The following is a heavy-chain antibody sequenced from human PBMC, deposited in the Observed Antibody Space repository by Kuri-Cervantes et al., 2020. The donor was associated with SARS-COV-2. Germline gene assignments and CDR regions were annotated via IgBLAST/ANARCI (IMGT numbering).Heavy chain of an antibody. CDR3: ARDLDGYYYARSCYYFGRAPPKHWHFDL. CDR2: IKQDGSEK. Sequence: GGSLRLSCAASGFTFSTYWMSWVRQSPGKGLEWVANIKQDGSEKYYVDSVKGRFIISRDNAKNSLYLQMNSLRAEDTAVYYCARDLDGYYYARSCYYFGRAPPKHWHFDLWGRGTLVTVSS. V-gene: IGHV3-7*04. D-gene: IGHD3-22*01. CDR1: GFTFSTYW. J-gene: IGHJ2*01.